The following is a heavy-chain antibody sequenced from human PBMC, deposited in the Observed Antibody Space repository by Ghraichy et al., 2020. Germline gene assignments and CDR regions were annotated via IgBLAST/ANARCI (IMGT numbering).Heavy chain of an antibody. Sequence: ASVKVSCKASGYTFTGYYMHWVRQAPGQGLEWMGWINPNSGGTNYAQKFQGRVTMTRDTSISTAYMELSRLRSDDTAVYYCARDVGIQLWSPTPIYYYYMDVWGKGTTVTVSS. CDR2: INPNSGGT. CDR3: ARDVGIQLWSPTPIYYYYMDV. D-gene: IGHD5-18*01. CDR1: GYTFTGYY. V-gene: IGHV1-2*02. J-gene: IGHJ6*03.